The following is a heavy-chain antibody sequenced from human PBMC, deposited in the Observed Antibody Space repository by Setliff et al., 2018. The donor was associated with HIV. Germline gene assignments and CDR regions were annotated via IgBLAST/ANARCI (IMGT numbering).Heavy chain of an antibody. V-gene: IGHV3-53*01. CDR1: GFIVSDTY. J-gene: IGHJ4*02. CDR2: IYSDGRT. D-gene: IGHD2-15*01. CDR3: ARAPPNTVVNFFDS. Sequence: PGGSLRLSCAASGFIVSDTYMTWVRQAPGKGLEWVSLIYSDGRTYYADSVKGRFTISRGDSKNTLYLQMNSLRADDTALYYCARAPPNTVVNFFDSWGQGTLVTVSS.